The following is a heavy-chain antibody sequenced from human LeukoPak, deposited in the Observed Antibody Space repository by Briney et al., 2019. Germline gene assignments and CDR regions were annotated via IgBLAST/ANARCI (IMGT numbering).Heavy chain of an antibody. Sequence: GGSLRLSCAASGFTFSSYDMHWVRQATGKGLEWVSAIGTAGDTYYPGSVKGRFTISRENAKNSLYLQMNSLRAGDTAVYYCARGQTGTIPPTFDYWGQGTLVTVSS. CDR3: ARGQTGTIPPTFDY. J-gene: IGHJ4*02. CDR1: GFTFSSYD. D-gene: IGHD1-7*01. V-gene: IGHV3-13*01. CDR2: IGTAGDT.